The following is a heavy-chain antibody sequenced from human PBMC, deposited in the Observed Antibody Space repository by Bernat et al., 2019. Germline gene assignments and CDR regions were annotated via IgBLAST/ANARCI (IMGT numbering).Heavy chain of an antibody. CDR2: INPNSGGT. CDR1: GYTFTGYY. D-gene: IGHD6-13*01. Sequence: QVQLVQSGAEVKKPGASVKVSCKASGYTFTGYYMHWVQQAPGQGLEWMGWINPNSGGTNYAQKFQGRVTMTRDTSISTAYMELSRLRSDDTAVYYCAREPYSSSWYRGGWFDPWGQGTLVTVSS. V-gene: IGHV1-2*02. J-gene: IGHJ5*02. CDR3: AREPYSSSWYRGGWFDP.